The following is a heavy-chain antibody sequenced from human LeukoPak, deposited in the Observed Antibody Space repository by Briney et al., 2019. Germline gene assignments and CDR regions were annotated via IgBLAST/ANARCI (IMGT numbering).Heavy chain of an antibody. CDR2: IYYSGST. CDR3: ARAKSTVTRNWFDP. Sequence: SETLSLTCTVSGGSISSSSYYWGWIRQPPGKGLEWIGSIYYSGSTYYNPSLKSRVTISVDTSKNQFSLKLSSVTAADTAVYYCARAKSTVTRNWFDPWGQGTPVTVSS. J-gene: IGHJ5*02. D-gene: IGHD4-11*01. V-gene: IGHV4-39*01. CDR1: GGSISSSSYY.